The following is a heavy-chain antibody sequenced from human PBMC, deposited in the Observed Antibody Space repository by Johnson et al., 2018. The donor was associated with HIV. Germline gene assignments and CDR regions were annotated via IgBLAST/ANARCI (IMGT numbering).Heavy chain of an antibody. D-gene: IGHD5/OR15-5a*01. Sequence: VQLVESGGGVVQPGRSLRLSCAASGFTFSSYWMHWVRQGPGKGLVWVSRINSDGSTTSYADSVKGRFTVSRDNSRDTLFLEMNSLRVEDTAVYYCAKWGDLYDSTASFDAFEVWGQGTMVTVSS. CDR3: AKWGDLYDSTASFDAFEV. CDR2: INSDGSTT. CDR1: GFTFSSYW. J-gene: IGHJ3*01. V-gene: IGHV3-74*02.